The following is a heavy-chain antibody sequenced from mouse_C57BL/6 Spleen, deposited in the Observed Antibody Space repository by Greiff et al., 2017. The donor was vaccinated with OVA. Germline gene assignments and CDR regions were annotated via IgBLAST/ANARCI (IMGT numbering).Heavy chain of an antibody. V-gene: IGHV1-72*01. Sequence: QVQLQQPGAELVKPGASVKLSCKASGYTFTSYWMHWVKQRPGRGLEWIGRIDPNSGGPKYNEKFKSKATLTVAKPSSTAYMQLSSLTSDDSAVYYWARATRYGSSPRVDVWGTGTTVTGSS. J-gene: IGHJ1*03. CDR1: GYTFTSYW. D-gene: IGHD1-1*01. CDR2: IDPNSGGP. CDR3: ARATRYGSSPRVDV.